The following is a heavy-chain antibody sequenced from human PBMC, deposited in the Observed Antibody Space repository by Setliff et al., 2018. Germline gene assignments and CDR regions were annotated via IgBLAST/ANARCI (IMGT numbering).Heavy chain of an antibody. J-gene: IGHJ4*02. D-gene: IGHD2-15*01. Sequence: GGSLRLSCAASGFTFSTYRMHWVRQAPGKGLEWVAVIWDDGGKKYHADSVKGRFTISRDNSKNTLYLEMNSLRAEDTAVHYCARTCSGSGCYAGLESWGQGTPVTVSS. CDR2: IWDDGGKK. V-gene: IGHV3-33*08. CDR3: ARTCSGSGCYAGLES. CDR1: GFTFSTYR.